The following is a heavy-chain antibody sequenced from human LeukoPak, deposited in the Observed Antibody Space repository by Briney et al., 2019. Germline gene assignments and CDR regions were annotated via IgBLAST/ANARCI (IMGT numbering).Heavy chain of an antibody. J-gene: IGHJ5*02. V-gene: IGHV1-8*01. CDR3: ERDYLAVDTSRARRGGGWFDP. CDR1: GYTFTSYD. CDR2: INPNSGNS. D-gene: IGHD5-18*01. Sequence: ASVKVSCKASGYTFTSYDINWVRQATGQGLEWMGWINPNSGNSGYAQKFQGRVTMTRNTSINTTYMELSSLRSDDTAVYYCERDYLAVDTSRARRGGGWFDPWGQGTLVTVSS.